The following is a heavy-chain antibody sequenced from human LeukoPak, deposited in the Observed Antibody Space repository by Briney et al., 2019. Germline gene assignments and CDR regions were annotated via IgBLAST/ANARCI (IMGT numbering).Heavy chain of an antibody. D-gene: IGHD5-18*01. Sequence: GASVKVSCKASGYTFTGYYMHWVRQAPGQGLEWMGWINPNSGGANYAQKFQGWVTMTRDTSISTAYMELSRLRSDDTAVYYCARVPIHRAMGDYFDYWGQGTLVTVSS. CDR2: INPNSGGA. V-gene: IGHV1-2*04. J-gene: IGHJ4*02. CDR1: GYTFTGYY. CDR3: ARVPIHRAMGDYFDY.